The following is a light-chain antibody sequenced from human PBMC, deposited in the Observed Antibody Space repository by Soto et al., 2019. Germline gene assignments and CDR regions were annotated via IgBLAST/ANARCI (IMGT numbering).Light chain of an antibody. CDR2: GAS. CDR1: QSVSSS. V-gene: IGKV3-20*01. Sequence: EVVLPQSPGTLSLSPGERATLSCRASQSVSSSLAWYQQKPGQAPRLLIYGASSRATGIPDRFSGSGSGPDFTLTISRLEPEDFAVYFCQHYGSSRTFGQGTKVDIK. J-gene: IGKJ1*01. CDR3: QHYGSSRT.